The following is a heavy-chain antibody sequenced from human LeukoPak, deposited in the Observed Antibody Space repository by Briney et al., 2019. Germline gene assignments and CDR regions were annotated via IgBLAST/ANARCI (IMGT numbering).Heavy chain of an antibody. CDR2: ISGSGGST. CDR1: GFTFSSYA. V-gene: IGHV3-23*01. J-gene: IGHJ4*02. Sequence: GGSLRLSCAASGFTFSSYAMSWVRQAPGKGLEWVSAISGSGGSTYYADSVKGRFTISRDNSKNTLYLQMNSLRAEDTAVYYCAKAPPLMYHYGSGSLSSFDFWGQGTLVSVSS. CDR3: AKAPPLMYHYGSGSLSSFDF. D-gene: IGHD3-10*01.